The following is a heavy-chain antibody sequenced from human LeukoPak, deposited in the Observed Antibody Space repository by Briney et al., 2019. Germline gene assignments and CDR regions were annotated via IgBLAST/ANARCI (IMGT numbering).Heavy chain of an antibody. V-gene: IGHV4-31*03. CDR1: GGSISSVGYY. J-gene: IGHJ4*02. D-gene: IGHD6-19*01. CDR3: ARSGSGWTDFDY. Sequence: PSETLSLTCTVSGGSISSVGYYWHWIRQHPGKGLEWIGYINYSGSTYSNPPLRGRVTISIDTSKNQFSLKLSSVTVADTAVYYCARSGSGWTDFDYWGQGTLVTVSS. CDR2: INYSGST.